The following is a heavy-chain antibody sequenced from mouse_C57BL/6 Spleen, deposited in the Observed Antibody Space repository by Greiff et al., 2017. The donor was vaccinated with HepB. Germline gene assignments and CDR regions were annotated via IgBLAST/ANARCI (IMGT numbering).Heavy chain of an antibody. CDR3: ARRGDSYYGSSYRDYAMDY. CDR2: INPGSGGT. D-gene: IGHD1-1*01. Sequence: QVQLQQSGAELVRPGTSVKVSCKASGYAFTNYLIEWVKQRPGQGLEWIGVINPGSGGTNYNEKFKGKATLTADKSSSTAYMQRSSLTSEDSAVYFCARRGDSYYGSSYRDYAMDYWGKGTSVTVSS. J-gene: IGHJ4*01. CDR1: GYAFTNYL. V-gene: IGHV1-54*01.